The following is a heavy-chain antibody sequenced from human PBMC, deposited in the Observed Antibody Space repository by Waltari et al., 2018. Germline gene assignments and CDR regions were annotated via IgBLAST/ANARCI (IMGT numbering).Heavy chain of an antibody. CDR1: GFIFSTSD. J-gene: IGHJ6*02. CDR3: ASRLPPARYNGLDF. CDR2: ISGGSSHI. Sequence: EVQLVESGGGLVKPGGSLRLSCAASGFIFSTSDMNWVRQAPGKGRGGVSWISGGSSHIYYAESVRGRFTISRDNAQNSLYLQMNSLRVEDTAVYYCASRLPPARYNGLDFWGQGTTVTVSS. D-gene: IGHD2-2*01. V-gene: IGHV3-21*01.